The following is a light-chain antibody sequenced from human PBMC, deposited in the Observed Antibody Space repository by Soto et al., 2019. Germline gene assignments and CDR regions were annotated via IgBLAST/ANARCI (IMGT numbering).Light chain of an antibody. J-gene: IGKJ5*01. V-gene: IGKV3-20*01. CDR3: QQYGSSIT. CDR2: GAS. CDR1: QSVSSSY. Sequence: EIVLTQSPGTLSLSPGERATLSCRASQSVSSSYLAWYQQKPGQAPRLLIYGASSRATGIPDRCSGSGSGSDFTLNISRLEPEDFAVYYCQQYGSSITFGQGTRLEIK.